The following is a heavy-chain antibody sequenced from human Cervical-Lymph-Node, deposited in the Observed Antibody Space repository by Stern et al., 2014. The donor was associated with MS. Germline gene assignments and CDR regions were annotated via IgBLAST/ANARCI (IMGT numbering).Heavy chain of an antibody. D-gene: IGHD3-22*01. J-gene: IGHJ6*02. V-gene: IGHV1-2*04. CDR2: INPNSGGT. CDR1: GYTFTGYY. Sequence: VQLVESGAEVKKPGASVKVSCKASGYTFTGYYMHWVRQAPGQGLEWMGWINPNSGGTNYAQKFQGWVTMTRDTSISTAYMELSRLRSDDTAVYYCARGTMIVVNYGMDVWGQGNTVTVSS. CDR3: ARGTMIVVNYGMDV.